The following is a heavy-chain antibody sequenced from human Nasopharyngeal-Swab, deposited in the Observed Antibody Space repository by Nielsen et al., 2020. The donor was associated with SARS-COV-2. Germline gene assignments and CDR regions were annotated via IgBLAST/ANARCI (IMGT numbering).Heavy chain of an antibody. Sequence: GESLKISCAASGFSFDDYAMHWVRQALGKGLEWVSYISESGTTINYADSVKGRFTISRDNAKNSVYLQMNSLRAEDTAVYYCARDRQPQRYRGMDVWGQGTTVTVSS. CDR3: ARDRQPQRYRGMDV. CDR1: GFSFDDYA. J-gene: IGHJ6*02. CDR2: ISESGTTI. V-gene: IGHV3-11*01. D-gene: IGHD1-14*01.